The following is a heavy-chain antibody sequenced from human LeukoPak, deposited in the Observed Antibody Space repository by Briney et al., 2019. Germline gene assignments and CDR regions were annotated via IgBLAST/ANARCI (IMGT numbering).Heavy chain of an antibody. CDR3: ARGRKGGRWLGHYYYYYGMDV. D-gene: IGHD5-24*01. Sequence: SETLTLTGAVYGGSFSGDYRSWIRQPPGKELEWIGEINHSGSTNYNPSLKSRVTISVDTSKNQFSLKLSSVTAADTAVYYCARGRKGGRWLGHYYYYYGMDVWGQGTMVTVSS. J-gene: IGHJ6*02. CDR1: GGSFSGDY. V-gene: IGHV4-34*01. CDR2: INHSGST.